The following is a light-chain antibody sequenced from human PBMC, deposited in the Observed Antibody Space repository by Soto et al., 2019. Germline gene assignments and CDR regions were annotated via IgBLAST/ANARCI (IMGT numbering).Light chain of an antibody. CDR2: ELT. Sequence: HSALTQPASVSGSPGQSVTISSTGTSSDVGDFNYVSWYQHHPEKAPKLMIYELTNPPSGLPNRFSDSKSANTRSLSISGLQAEDEAHYYCSSSTRDSTLGVFGTGTKVTVL. V-gene: IGLV2-14*01. J-gene: IGLJ1*01. CDR1: SSDVGDFNY. CDR3: SSSTRDSTLGV.